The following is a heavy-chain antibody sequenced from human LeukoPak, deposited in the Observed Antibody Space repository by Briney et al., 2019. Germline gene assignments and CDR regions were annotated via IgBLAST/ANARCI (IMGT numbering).Heavy chain of an antibody. J-gene: IGHJ4*02. Sequence: GRSLRLSCAASGFSFSTYAMHWVRQAPGKGLEWVAVISYDGGTKYYADSVKGRFTISRDNSKNTLYLQMNSLRVEDTAVYYCATLQENWGQGTLVSVSS. CDR2: ISYDGGTK. V-gene: IGHV3-30-3*01. CDR3: ATLQEN. CDR1: GFSFSTYA.